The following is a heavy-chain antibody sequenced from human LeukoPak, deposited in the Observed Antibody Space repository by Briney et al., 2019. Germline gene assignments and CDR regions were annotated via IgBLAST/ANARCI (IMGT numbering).Heavy chain of an antibody. CDR2: IYTSGST. CDR3: ARDHRNYYDSSGYYRHNAFDI. Sequence: PSETLSLTCTVSGGSISSYYWSWIRPPAGKGLEWIGRIYTSGSTNYNPSLKSRVTMSVDTSKNQFSLKLSSVTAADTAVYYCARDHRNYYDSSGYYRHNAFDIWGQGTMVTVSS. CDR1: GGSISSYY. D-gene: IGHD3-22*01. V-gene: IGHV4-4*07. J-gene: IGHJ3*02.